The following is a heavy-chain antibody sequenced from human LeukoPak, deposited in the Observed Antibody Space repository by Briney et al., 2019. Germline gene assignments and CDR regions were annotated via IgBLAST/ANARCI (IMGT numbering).Heavy chain of an antibody. D-gene: IGHD6-19*01. CDR1: GYNFTNYW. CDR3: ARRESSGSIDY. Sequence: GESLQISCQGSGYNFTNYWIAWVLQVPGKGREWMGIIYPGDSDTRYSPSFQGQVTISVDKSISTAYLQWSSLKASDTAMYYCARRESSGSIDYWGHGTLVTVSS. J-gene: IGHJ4*01. CDR2: IYPGDSDT. V-gene: IGHV5-51*01.